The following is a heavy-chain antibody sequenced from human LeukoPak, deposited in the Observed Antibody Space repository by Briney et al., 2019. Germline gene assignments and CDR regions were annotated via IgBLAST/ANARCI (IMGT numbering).Heavy chain of an antibody. CDR2: IYYSGST. D-gene: IGHD2-15*01. Sequence: SETLSLTCTVSGGSVSSGSYYWSWIRPPPGKGLEWIGYIYYSGSTNYNPSLKSRVTISVDTSKNQFSLKLSSVTAADTAVYYCARHLGPGWHAMDVWGQGTTVTVSS. J-gene: IGHJ6*02. CDR1: GGSVSSGSYY. CDR3: ARHLGPGWHAMDV. V-gene: IGHV4-61*01.